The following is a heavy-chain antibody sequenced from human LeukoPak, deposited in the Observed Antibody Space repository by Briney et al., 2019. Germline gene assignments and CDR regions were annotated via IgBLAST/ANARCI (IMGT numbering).Heavy chain of an antibody. CDR2: IYYSGST. CDR1: GGSVSSGSYY. Sequence: KPSETLSLTCTVSGGSVSSGSYYWSWIRQPPGKGLEWIGYIYYSGSTNYNPSLKSRVTISVDTSKNQFSLKLSSVTAADTAVYYCARARANFAVDTPDFDYWGQGTLVTVSS. D-gene: IGHD5-18*01. V-gene: IGHV4-61*01. J-gene: IGHJ4*02. CDR3: ARARANFAVDTPDFDY.